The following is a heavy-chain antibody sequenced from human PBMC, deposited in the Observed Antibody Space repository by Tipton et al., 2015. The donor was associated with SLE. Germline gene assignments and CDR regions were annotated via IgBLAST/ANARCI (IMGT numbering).Heavy chain of an antibody. Sequence: TLSLTCTVSGGSISSSSYYWGWIRQPPGKGLEWIGSIYYSGSTYYNPSLKSRVTISVDTSKNQFSRKLSSVTAADTAVYYCARHGVDILTGYFRWFDPWGQGSLVTVSS. J-gene: IGHJ5*02. D-gene: IGHD3-9*01. CDR1: GGSISSSSYY. CDR2: IYYSGST. V-gene: IGHV4-39*01. CDR3: ARHGVDILTGYFRWFDP.